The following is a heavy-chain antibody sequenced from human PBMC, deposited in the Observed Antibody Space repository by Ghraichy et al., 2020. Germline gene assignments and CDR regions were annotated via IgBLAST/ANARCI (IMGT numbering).Heavy chain of an antibody. Sequence: SETLSLTCAVYGGSFSGYYWSWIRQPPGKGLEWIGEINHSGSTNYNPSLKSRVTISVDTSKNQFSLKLSSVTAADTAVYYCARMSQPQIYDSSGYSDYWGQGTLVTVSS. CDR3: ARMSQPQIYDSSGYSDY. J-gene: IGHJ4*02. D-gene: IGHD3-22*01. CDR2: INHSGST. V-gene: IGHV4-34*01. CDR1: GGSFSGYY.